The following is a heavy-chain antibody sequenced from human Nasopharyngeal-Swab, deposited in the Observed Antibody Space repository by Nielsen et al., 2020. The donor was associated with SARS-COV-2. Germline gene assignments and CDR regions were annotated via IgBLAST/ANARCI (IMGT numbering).Heavy chain of an antibody. D-gene: IGHD6-19*01. Sequence: KVSCKGSGYSFTSYWIGWVRQMPGKGLEWMGIIYPGDSDTRYSPSFRGQVTISADKSISTAYLQWSSLKASDTAMYYCARLVAVAGGGGGGADYWGQGTLVTVSS. CDR1: GYSFTSYW. CDR3: ARLVAVAGGGGGGADY. J-gene: IGHJ4*02. V-gene: IGHV5-51*01. CDR2: IYPGDSDT.